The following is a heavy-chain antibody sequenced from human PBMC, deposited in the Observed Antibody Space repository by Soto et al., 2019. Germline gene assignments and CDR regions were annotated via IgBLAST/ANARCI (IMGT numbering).Heavy chain of an antibody. Sequence: SETLSLTCTVSGGSISNYYWSWIRQPPGRGLEWIGHIFYSGSTNYNPALKSRFTISRDNAKNSLFLQMNSLRPEDTALYYCAKDVKWGGMTTIHYFDSWGQGTQVTVSS. CDR2: IFYSGST. V-gene: IGHV4-59*01. CDR3: AKDVKWGGMTTIHYFDS. D-gene: IGHD2-21*02. CDR1: GGSISNYY. J-gene: IGHJ4*02.